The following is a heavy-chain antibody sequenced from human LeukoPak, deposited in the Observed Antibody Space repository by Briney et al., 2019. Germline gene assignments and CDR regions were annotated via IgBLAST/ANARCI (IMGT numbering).Heavy chain of an antibody. CDR1: GFTFSSYE. J-gene: IGHJ4*02. D-gene: IGHD3-9*01. Sequence: GGSLRLSRAASGFTFSSYEMNRVRQAPGTGLEWVSYLSSSGSTIYYADSVNGRFTISRDNAKNSLYLQMNSLGAEDTAAYYCARYFDWLVRYFDYWGQGTLVTVSS. CDR2: LSSSGSTI. V-gene: IGHV3-48*03. CDR3: ARYFDWLVRYFDY.